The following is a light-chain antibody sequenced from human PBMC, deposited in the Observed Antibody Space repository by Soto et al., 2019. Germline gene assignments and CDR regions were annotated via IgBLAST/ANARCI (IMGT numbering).Light chain of an antibody. CDR3: GSWDSSLSAYV. CDR1: NSNIGGNS. CDR2: DDN. J-gene: IGLJ1*01. V-gene: IGLV1-51*01. Sequence: QSVLTQPPSVSAAPGQNVTMSCSGSNSNIGGNSVSWYQQLPGTAPKLLIYDDNKRPSGIPDRFSGSKSGTSATLGITGFQTGDEADYYCGSWDSSLSAYVSGTGTKVTVL.